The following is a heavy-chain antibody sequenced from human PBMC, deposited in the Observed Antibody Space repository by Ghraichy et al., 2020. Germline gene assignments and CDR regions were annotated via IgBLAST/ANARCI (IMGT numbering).Heavy chain of an antibody. V-gene: IGHV3-66*01. CDR2: FYPDGTT. CDR1: GFDVSGSY. Sequence: GESLNISCAASGFDVSGSYMSWVRQAPGKGLEWVSVFYPDGTTYYADSVMGRFTISRDNSKSTVSLQLNSLRAADTALYYCAIEVGYARGPWGYWGQGTLVAVSP. J-gene: IGHJ4*02. CDR3: AIEVGYARGPWGY. D-gene: IGHD3-16*01.